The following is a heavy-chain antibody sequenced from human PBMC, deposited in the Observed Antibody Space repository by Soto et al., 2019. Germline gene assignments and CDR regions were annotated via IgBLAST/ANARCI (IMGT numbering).Heavy chain of an antibody. CDR1: GGSISSYY. J-gene: IGHJ5*02. V-gene: IGHV4-59*01. D-gene: IGHD2-15*01. CDR3: ASSEGYCSGGSCPFDP. Sequence: SETLSLTCTVSGGSISSYYWSWIRQPPGKGLEWIGYIYYSGSTNYNPSLKSRVTISVDTSKNQFSLKLSSVTAADTAVYYCASSEGYCSGGSCPFDPWGQGTLVTVSS. CDR2: IYYSGST.